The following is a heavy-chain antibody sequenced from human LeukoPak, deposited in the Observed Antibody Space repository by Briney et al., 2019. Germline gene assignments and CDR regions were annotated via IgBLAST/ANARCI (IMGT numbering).Heavy chain of an antibody. D-gene: IGHD1-1*01. CDR1: GGSISSYY. J-gene: IGHJ4*02. CDR2: IYYSGST. V-gene: IGHV4-59*01. CDR3: ARDRTGTYDY. Sequence: SETPSLTCTVSGGSISSYYWIWIRQPPGKGLEWIGYIYYSGSTNYNPSLKSRVTISVDTSKNQFSLKLSSVTAADTAVYYCARDRTGTYDYWGQGTLVTVSS.